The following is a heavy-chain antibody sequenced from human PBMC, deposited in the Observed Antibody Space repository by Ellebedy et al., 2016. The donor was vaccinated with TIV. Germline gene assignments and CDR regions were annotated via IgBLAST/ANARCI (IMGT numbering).Heavy chain of an antibody. Sequence: MPSETLSLTCTVSGGSISSSSYYWGWIRQPPGKGLEWIGSIYYSGSTYYNPSLKSRVTISVDTSKNQFSLKLSSVTAADTAVYYCASQYSSGWYEQQILDYWGQGTLVTVSS. J-gene: IGHJ4*02. CDR2: IYYSGST. D-gene: IGHD6-19*01. CDR1: GGSISSSSYY. CDR3: ASQYSSGWYEQQILDY. V-gene: IGHV4-39*01.